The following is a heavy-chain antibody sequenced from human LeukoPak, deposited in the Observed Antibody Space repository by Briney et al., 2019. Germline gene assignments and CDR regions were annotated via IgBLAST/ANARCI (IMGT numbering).Heavy chain of an antibody. J-gene: IGHJ4*02. Sequence: SVKVSCKASVGTFTSYTISWVRQAPGQGLEWMGRIIAILGIANYAQKFQGRDTITADKSTSTAYMELSSLRSEDTAVYYCARGLVVVPEYFDYWGQGTLVTVSS. CDR1: VGTFTSYT. D-gene: IGHD3-22*01. CDR2: IIAILGIA. V-gene: IGHV1-69*02. CDR3: ARGLVVVPEYFDY.